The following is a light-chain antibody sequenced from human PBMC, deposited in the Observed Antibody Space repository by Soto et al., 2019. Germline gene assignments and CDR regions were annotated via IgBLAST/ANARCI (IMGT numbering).Light chain of an antibody. V-gene: IGLV4-69*01. CDR3: QAWGTGGV. J-gene: IGLJ3*02. CDR2: VTSDGSH. CDR1: SGHSDYA. Sequence: QPVLTQSPSASASPGASVTLTCTLSSGHSDYAIAWPQQQPETGPRYLMKVTSDGSHTKGDGIPDRFSGSSSGADRYLTISGLRSDDEADYYCQAWGTGGVFGGGTKLTVL.